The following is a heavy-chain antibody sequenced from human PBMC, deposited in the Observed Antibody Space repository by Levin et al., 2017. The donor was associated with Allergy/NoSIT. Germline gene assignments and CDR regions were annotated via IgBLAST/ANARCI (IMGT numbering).Heavy chain of an antibody. CDR1: GGSISSGGYS. Sequence: PSETLSLTCAVSGGSISSGGYSWSWIRQPPGKGLEWIGYIYHSGSTYYNPSLKSRVTISVDRSKNQFSLKLSSVTAADTAVYYCARSVPAAPGDNWFDPWGQGTLVTVSS. D-gene: IGHD2-2*01. J-gene: IGHJ5*02. CDR3: ARSVPAAPGDNWFDP. V-gene: IGHV4-30-2*01. CDR2: IYHSGST.